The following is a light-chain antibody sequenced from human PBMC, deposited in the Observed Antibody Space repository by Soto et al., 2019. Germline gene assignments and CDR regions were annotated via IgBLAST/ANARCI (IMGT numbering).Light chain of an antibody. Sequence: IHMTKSQSSLSASVGGRVTLACRASQGISNYLAWYQQKTGKVPKLLIYAASTLQSGVPSRFSGSVFGTEFNLTITGLQSEDSAIYYCHQYYGWPWTFGQGTKVEI. V-gene: IGKV1-27*01. CDR3: HQYYGWPWT. J-gene: IGKJ1*01. CDR2: AAS. CDR1: QGISNY.